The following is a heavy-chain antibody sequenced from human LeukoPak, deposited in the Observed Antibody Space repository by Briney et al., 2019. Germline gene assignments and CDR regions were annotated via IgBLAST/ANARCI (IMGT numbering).Heavy chain of an antibody. CDR1: GFTFSSYS. Sequence: GGSLRLSCAASGFTFSSYSMNWVRQAPGKGLEWVSSISSSSSYIYYADSVKGRFTVSRDNAKNSLYLQMNSLRAEDTAVYYCARGYVAAAGTDAFDIWGQGTMVTVSS. CDR2: ISSSSSYI. CDR3: ARGYVAAAGTDAFDI. D-gene: IGHD6-13*01. J-gene: IGHJ3*02. V-gene: IGHV3-21*04.